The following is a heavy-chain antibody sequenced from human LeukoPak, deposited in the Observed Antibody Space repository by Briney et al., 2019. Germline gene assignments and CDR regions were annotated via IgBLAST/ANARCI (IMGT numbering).Heavy chain of an antibody. CDR3: AKDLREYQLLSGDY. Sequence: GGSLRLSCAASGFTFSSYAMSWVRQAPGKGLEWVSAISGSGGSTYYADSVKGRFTISRDNSKNTLYLPMNSLRAEDTAVYYCAKDLREYQLLSGDYWGQGTLVTVSS. CDR2: ISGSGGST. V-gene: IGHV3-23*01. D-gene: IGHD2-2*01. J-gene: IGHJ4*02. CDR1: GFTFSSYA.